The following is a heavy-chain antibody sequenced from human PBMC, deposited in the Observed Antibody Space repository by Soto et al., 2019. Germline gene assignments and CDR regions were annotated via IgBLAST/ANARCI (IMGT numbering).Heavy chain of an antibody. Sequence: QVPLVQSGAEVKKTGSSVKVSCKASGGSFSSYAISWVRQAPGQGLQWMGGIIPISGTANYAQNFQGRVTITADESTSTAYMELSSLRSEDTAVYYCGRPSMFYYGMDVWGQGTTVTVSS. V-gene: IGHV1-69*01. CDR1: GGSFSSYA. D-gene: IGHD3-10*02. CDR3: GRPSMFYYGMDV. J-gene: IGHJ6*02. CDR2: IIPISGTA.